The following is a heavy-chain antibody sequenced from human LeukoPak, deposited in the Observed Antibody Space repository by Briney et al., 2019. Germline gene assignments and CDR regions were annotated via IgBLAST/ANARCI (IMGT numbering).Heavy chain of an antibody. V-gene: IGHV3-30*02. CDR2: IRYDGTNK. Sequence: GGSLRLSCAASGFTFSGSAMHWVRQAPGKGLEWVAFIRYDGTNKYYADSVKGRFTISRDNSKNTLYLQMNSVRPEDMAVYYCANLGYNWNDGREDYFDYWGQGTLVTVSS. CDR1: GFTFSGSA. J-gene: IGHJ4*02. CDR3: ANLGYNWNDGREDYFDY. D-gene: IGHD1-1*01.